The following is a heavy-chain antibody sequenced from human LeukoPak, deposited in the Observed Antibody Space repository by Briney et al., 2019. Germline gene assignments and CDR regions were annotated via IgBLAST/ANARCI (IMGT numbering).Heavy chain of an antibody. J-gene: IGHJ4*02. Sequence: GGSLRLSCAASGFTFSSYGMHWVRQAPGKGLEWVAFIRYDGSNKYYADSVKGRFTISRDNSKNTLYLQMNSLRAEDTAVYYCANWDPYSGSYYGYWGQGTLVTVSS. CDR1: GFTFSSYG. V-gene: IGHV3-30*02. CDR3: ANWDPYSGSYYGY. CDR2: IRYDGSNK. D-gene: IGHD1-26*01.